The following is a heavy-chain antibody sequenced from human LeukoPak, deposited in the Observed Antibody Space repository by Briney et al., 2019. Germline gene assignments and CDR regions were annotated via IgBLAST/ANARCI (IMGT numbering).Heavy chain of an antibody. CDR2: IKQDGSEK. J-gene: IGHJ4*02. V-gene: IGHV3-7*01. D-gene: IGHD3-16*02. CDR3: ARDGFYDYVWGSYRYRGLFDY. Sequence: GGSLRLSCAASGFTFSSYWMSWVRQAPGKGLEWVANIKQDGSEKYYVDSVKGRFTISRDNGKNSLYLQMNSLRAEDTAVYYCARDGFYDYVWGSYRYRGLFDYWGQGTLVTVSS. CDR1: GFTFSSYW.